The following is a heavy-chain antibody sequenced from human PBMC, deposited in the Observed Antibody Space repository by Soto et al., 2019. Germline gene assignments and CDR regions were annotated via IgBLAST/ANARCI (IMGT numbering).Heavy chain of an antibody. CDR2: ISGSGTGK. CDR1: GFTFSSNA. J-gene: IGHJ4*02. D-gene: IGHD1-26*01. Sequence: DVQLLESGGGLVQPGGSLRLSCAASGFTFSSNAMNWVRQAPGKGLEWVSTISGSGTGKYYADSVKGRFTISRDNSRNTLFLQMNNLRAEDAAVYYCAKDRSPGASTWNVYRGQGTLVTVSS. V-gene: IGHV3-23*01. CDR3: AKDRSPGASTWNVY.